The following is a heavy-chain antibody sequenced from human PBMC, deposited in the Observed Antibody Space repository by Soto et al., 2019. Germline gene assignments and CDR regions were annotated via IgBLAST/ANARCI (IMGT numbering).Heavy chain of an antibody. CDR1: GFTFSSYS. CDR3: ARGVSYSGGSCYRGSCFDP. CDR2: ISSSSSTI. V-gene: IGHV3-48*02. D-gene: IGHD2-15*01. Sequence: GGSLRLSCAASGFTFSSYSMNWVRQAPGKGLEWVSSISSSSSTIYYADSVKGRFTISRDNAKNSLYLQMNSLRDEDTAVYYCARGVSYSGGSCYRGSCFDPWRQRTLVTVSS. J-gene: IGHJ5*02.